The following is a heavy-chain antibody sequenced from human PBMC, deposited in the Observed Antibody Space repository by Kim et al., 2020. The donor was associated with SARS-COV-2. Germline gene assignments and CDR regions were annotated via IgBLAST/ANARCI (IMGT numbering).Heavy chain of an antibody. V-gene: IGHV3-53*01. D-gene: IGHD5-12*01. Sequence: GGSLRLSCAASGFTVSSNYMSWVRQAPGKGLEWVSVIYSGGSTYYADSVKGRFTISRDNSKNTLYLQMNSLRAEDTAVYYCARDRGDGYNYLYAFDIWGQGTMVTVSS. CDR3: ARDRGDGYNYLYAFDI. CDR2: IYSGGST. CDR1: GFTVSSNY. J-gene: IGHJ3*02.